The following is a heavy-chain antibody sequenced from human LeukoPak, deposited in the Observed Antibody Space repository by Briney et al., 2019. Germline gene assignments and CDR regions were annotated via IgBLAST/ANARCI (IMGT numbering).Heavy chain of an antibody. CDR3: ATLGGCSGGSCYTGGYYYYYMDV. D-gene: IGHD2-15*01. CDR1: GFTFSSYV. Sequence: PGGSLRLSCAASGFTFSSYVMSWVRQAPGKGLEWVSAISGSGGSTYYADSVKGRFTISRDNSKNTLYLQMNSLRAEGTAVYYCATLGGCSGGSCYTGGYYYYYMDVWGKGTTVTVSS. J-gene: IGHJ6*03. V-gene: IGHV3-23*01. CDR2: ISGSGGST.